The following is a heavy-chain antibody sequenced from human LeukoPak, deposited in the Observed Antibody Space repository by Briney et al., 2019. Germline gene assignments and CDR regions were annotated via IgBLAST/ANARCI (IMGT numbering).Heavy chain of an antibody. D-gene: IGHD3-16*01. CDR2: INSYGRST. CDR3: ARESAYGNYYYGMDV. Sequence: GRSLRLSCAASGFTFDDYAMHWVRQAPGKGLGWVSRINSYGRSTSYADSVNTQFTISRDNAKNTLYMHMNSPRADDTAVYSSARESAYGNYYYGMDVWGQGTPVTVSS. V-gene: IGHV3-74*01. J-gene: IGHJ6*02. CDR1: GFTFDDYA.